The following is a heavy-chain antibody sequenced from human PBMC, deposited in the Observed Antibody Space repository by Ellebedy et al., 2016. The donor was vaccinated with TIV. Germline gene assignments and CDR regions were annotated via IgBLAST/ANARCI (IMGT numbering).Heavy chain of an antibody. CDR3: ARVVRGYNPAYFDY. J-gene: IGHJ4*02. CDR1: GGSISSYY. D-gene: IGHD5-24*01. Sequence: MPSETLSLTCTVSGGSISSYYWSWIRQPPGKGLEWIGYIYYSGSTNYNPSLKSRVTISVDTSKNQFSLKLSSVTAADTAVYYCARVVRGYNPAYFDYWGQGTLVTVSS. V-gene: IGHV4-59*01. CDR2: IYYSGST.